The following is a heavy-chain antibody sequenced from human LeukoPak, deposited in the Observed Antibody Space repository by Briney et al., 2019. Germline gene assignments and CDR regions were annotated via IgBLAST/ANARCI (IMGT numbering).Heavy chain of an antibody. Sequence: PGGSLRLSCAASGFTFHDYAMHWVGQAPGQGLESGTGISWNSGIIGYADSVKGRFTTSRDNAKNSLYLQMNSLRPEDTALYYCTKDSVAMVTASDYWGQGTLVTVSS. V-gene: IGHV3-9*01. CDR1: GFTFHDYA. CDR2: ISWNSGII. CDR3: TKDSVAMVTASDY. D-gene: IGHD5-18*01. J-gene: IGHJ4*02.